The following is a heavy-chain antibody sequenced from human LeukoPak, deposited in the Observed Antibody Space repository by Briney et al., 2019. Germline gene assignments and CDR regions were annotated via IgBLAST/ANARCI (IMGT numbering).Heavy chain of an antibody. CDR2: MYSSGST. J-gene: IGHJ3*02. V-gene: IGHV4-39*07. D-gene: IGHD2-2*01. Sequence: PSETLSLTCTVSGGSISITSYYWGWIRQPPGKGLEWIGSMYSSGSTYYNPSLKSRVTISVDTSKNQFSLKLSSVTAADTAVYYRARGPPDCSSTSCYAFDAFDIWGQGTMVTVSS. CDR3: ARGPPDCSSTSCYAFDAFDI. CDR1: GGSISITSYY.